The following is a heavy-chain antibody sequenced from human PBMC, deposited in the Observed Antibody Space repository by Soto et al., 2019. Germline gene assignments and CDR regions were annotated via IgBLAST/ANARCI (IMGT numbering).Heavy chain of an antibody. CDR3: ARDLGSSGYDY. D-gene: IGHD3-22*01. Sequence: SETLSLTCTVSGGSISSGDYYWSWIRQPPGKGLEWIGYIYYSGSTYYNPSLKSRVTISVDTSKNQFSLKLSSVTAADTAVYYFARDLGSSGYDYWGQGTLVTVSS. CDR2: IYYSGST. J-gene: IGHJ4*02. CDR1: GGSISSGDYY. V-gene: IGHV4-30-4*01.